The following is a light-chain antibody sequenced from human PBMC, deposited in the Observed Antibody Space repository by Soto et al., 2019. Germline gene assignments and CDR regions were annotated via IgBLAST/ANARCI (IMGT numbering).Light chain of an antibody. CDR1: QSVNRN. CDR3: QQFSSCPSEFT. Sequence: EIVMTQSPATLSVSPGERATLSCRASQSVNRNLAWYQQKPGQAPRLLIYGASTRATGVPARFSGTGSGTEFTLTISSLESEDFATYSCQQFSSCPSEFTFGGGTRVEIK. V-gene: IGKV3-15*01. CDR2: GAS. J-gene: IGKJ4*01.